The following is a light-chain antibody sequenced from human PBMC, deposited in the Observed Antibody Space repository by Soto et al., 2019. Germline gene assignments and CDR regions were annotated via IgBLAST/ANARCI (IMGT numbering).Light chain of an antibody. CDR1: SSDVGGYNY. CDR3: CSYSGSYTYV. V-gene: IGLV2-11*01. Sequence: QSALTQPRSVSGSPGQSVTISCTGTSSDVGGYNYVSWYQQHPGKAPKIMIYDVSKRPSGVPDRLSGSKSGNTAYLPISGLHAYDEADYYCCSYSGSYTYVFGAGTKLTVL. CDR2: DVS. J-gene: IGLJ1*01.